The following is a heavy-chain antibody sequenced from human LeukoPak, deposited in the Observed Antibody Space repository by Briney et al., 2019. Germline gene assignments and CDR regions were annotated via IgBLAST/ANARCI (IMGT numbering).Heavy chain of an antibody. CDR3: ARTSDRSGSGSYPLDY. D-gene: IGHD3-10*01. V-gene: IGHV3-53*01. CDR2: IYSGGST. J-gene: IGHJ4*02. CDR1: GFTVSSNY. Sequence: GGSLRLSCAASGFTVSSNYMSWVRQAPGKGLEWVSVIYSGGSTYYADSVKGRFTISRDNSKNTMYPQMNSLRSEDTAVYYCARTSDRSGSGSYPLDYWGQGTLVAVSS.